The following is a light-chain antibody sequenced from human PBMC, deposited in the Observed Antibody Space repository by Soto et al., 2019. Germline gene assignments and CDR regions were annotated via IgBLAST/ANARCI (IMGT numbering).Light chain of an antibody. CDR2: GAS. Sequence: EIVMTQSPATLSVSPGERATLSCRASQSVSSNLAWYQQKPGQAPRLLIYGASTRATGIPARFSGSGSGTEFTLTISSLQSEYLAVYYCQQYNNWPRSFGRGTKVDIK. J-gene: IGKJ3*01. V-gene: IGKV3-15*01. CDR1: QSVSSN. CDR3: QQYNNWPRS.